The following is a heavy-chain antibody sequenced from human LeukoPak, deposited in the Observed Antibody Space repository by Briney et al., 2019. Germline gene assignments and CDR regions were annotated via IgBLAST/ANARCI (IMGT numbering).Heavy chain of an antibody. CDR2: VYYTGST. V-gene: IGHV4-59*01. CDR1: GGCISTYY. D-gene: IGHD1-26*01. CDR3: ARGDRDPSRPDY. J-gene: IGHJ4*02. Sequence: SETLSLTCTVSGGCISTYYWSWIRQTPGKGLEWIGYVYYTGSTNSNPSLKSRVTISVDTSKNQVSLKLTSVTAADTAVYYCARGDRDPSRPDYWGQGTLVTVSS.